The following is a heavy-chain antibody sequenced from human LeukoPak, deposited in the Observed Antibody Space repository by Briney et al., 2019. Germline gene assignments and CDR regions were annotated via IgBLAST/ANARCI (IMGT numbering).Heavy chain of an antibody. J-gene: IGHJ4*02. CDR1: GFTVSSNY. CDR2: IYSGGTT. V-gene: IGHV3-66*01. D-gene: IGHD5-12*01. CDR3: ARDREWIYSDY. Sequence: PGGSLRLSCAASGFTVSSNYMSWVRQAPGKGLEWVSIIYSGGTTYYADSVKGRFTISRDNSKNTLYLQMNSLRAEDTAVYYCARDREWIYSDYWGQGTLVTVSS.